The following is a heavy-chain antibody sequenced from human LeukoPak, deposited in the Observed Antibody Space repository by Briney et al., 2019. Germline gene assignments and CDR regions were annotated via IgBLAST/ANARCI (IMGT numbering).Heavy chain of an antibody. CDR3: ARAASAVAGTGGLFDY. Sequence: SETLSLTCAVYGGSFSGYYWSWIRQPPGKGLEWIGEINHSGSTYYNPSLKSRVTISVDTSKNQFSLKLSSVTAADTAVYYCARAASAVAGTGGLFDYWGQGTLVTVSS. CDR2: INHSGST. D-gene: IGHD6-19*01. J-gene: IGHJ4*02. V-gene: IGHV4-34*01. CDR1: GGSFSGYY.